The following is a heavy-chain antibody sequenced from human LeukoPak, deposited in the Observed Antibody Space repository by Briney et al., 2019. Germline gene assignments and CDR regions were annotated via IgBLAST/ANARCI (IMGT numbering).Heavy chain of an antibody. CDR3: ARVRSGHYDSSGYAFDI. V-gene: IGHV1-2*02. J-gene: IGHJ3*02. CDR1: GYTFTGYY. CDR2: INPNSGGT. Sequence: GASVKVSCKASGYTFTGYYMHWVRQAPGQGLEWMGWINPNSGGTNYAQKFQGRVTMTRDTSISTAYMELSRLRSDDTAVYYCARVRSGHYDSSGYAFDIWGQGTMVTVSS. D-gene: IGHD3-22*01.